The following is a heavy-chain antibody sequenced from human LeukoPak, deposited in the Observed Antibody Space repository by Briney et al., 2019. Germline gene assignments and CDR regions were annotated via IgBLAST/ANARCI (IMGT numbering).Heavy chain of an antibody. CDR3: AGGLDAFDI. J-gene: IGHJ3*02. Sequence: PGGSLRLSCAASGFTFSNYANHWVRQAPGKGLECVAVLSYDGSNKYYADSVKGRFTISRDSSKNTLYLQMNSLRAEDTAVYYCAGGLDAFDIWGQGTMVTVSS. CDR1: GFTFSNYA. D-gene: IGHD3-16*01. CDR2: LSYDGSNK. V-gene: IGHV3-30-3*01.